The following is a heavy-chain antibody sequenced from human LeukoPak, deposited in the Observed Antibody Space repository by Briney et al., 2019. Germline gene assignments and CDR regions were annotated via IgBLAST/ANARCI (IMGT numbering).Heavy chain of an antibody. CDR1: GFTFSSYG. J-gene: IGHJ3*02. Sequence: PGGSLRLSCAASGFTFSSYGMHWVRQAPGKGLEWVAFIRYDGSNKYYADSVKGRYTISRDNSKNTLYLQMNSLRAEDTAVYYCAKDLFHYYDSSDDAFDIWGQGTMVTVSS. D-gene: IGHD3-22*01. V-gene: IGHV3-30*02. CDR2: IRYDGSNK. CDR3: AKDLFHYYDSSDDAFDI.